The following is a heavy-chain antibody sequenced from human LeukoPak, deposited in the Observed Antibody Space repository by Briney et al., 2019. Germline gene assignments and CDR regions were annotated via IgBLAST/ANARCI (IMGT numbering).Heavy chain of an antibody. J-gene: IGHJ4*02. CDR2: ISYDGSNK. CDR1: GFTFSSYG. Sequence: SGGSLRLSCAPSGFTFSSYGMHWVRQAPGKGLEWVAVISYDGSNKYYADSVKGRFTISRDNSKNTLYLQMNSLRAEDTAVYYCAKSGDGGYFDYWVQGTLVTVSS. D-gene: IGHD2-15*01. V-gene: IGHV3-30*18. CDR3: AKSGDGGYFDY.